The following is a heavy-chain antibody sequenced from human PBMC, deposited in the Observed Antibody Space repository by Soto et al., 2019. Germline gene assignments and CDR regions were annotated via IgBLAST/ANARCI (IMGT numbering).Heavy chain of an antibody. CDR3: ARDLSGPLDY. J-gene: IGHJ4*02. CDR2: MWYDGSNK. Sequence: QVQLVESGGGVVQPGRFLTLSCAASGFTFSNYGMHWVRQAPGKGLEWVALMWYDGSNKYYADSVKGRFTISRDTSRNTVYLQMNSLRAEDTAVYYCARDLSGPLDYWGQGTLVSVSS. CDR1: GFTFSNYG. V-gene: IGHV3-33*01.